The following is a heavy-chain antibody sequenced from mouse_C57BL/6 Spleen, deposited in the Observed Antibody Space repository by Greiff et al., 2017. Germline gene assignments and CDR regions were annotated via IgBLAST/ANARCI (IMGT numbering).Heavy chain of an antibody. D-gene: IGHD1-1*01. CDR3: AREDYGQFPYYYAMDY. Sequence: EVQLQQSGPGLVKPSQSLSLTCSVTGYSITSGYYWNWIRQFPGNKLEWMGFISYDGSNNYNPSLKNRISITRDTSKNQFFLKLNSVTTEDTATYYCAREDYGQFPYYYAMDYWGQGTSVTVSS. V-gene: IGHV3-6*01. CDR1: GYSITSGYY. CDR2: ISYDGSN. J-gene: IGHJ4*01.